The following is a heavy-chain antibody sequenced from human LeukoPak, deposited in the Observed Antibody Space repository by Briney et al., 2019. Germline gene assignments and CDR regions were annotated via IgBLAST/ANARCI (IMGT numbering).Heavy chain of an antibody. V-gene: IGHV1-2*02. Sequence: ASVKVSCKASAYTFTGYYMHWVRQAPGQGLEGMGWINPDSGGPNYAQKFQGRVTMTRDTSISTAYMEVSRLRSDDTAVYYCAREGSGWYGNFDYWGQGTLVTVSS. J-gene: IGHJ4*02. CDR3: AREGSGWYGNFDY. CDR2: INPDSGGP. CDR1: AYTFTGYY. D-gene: IGHD6-19*01.